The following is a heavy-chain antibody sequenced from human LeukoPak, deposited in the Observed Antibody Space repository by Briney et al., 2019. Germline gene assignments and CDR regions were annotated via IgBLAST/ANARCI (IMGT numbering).Heavy chain of an antibody. CDR2: ISYDGSSK. CDR1: GFTFSSYA. D-gene: IGHD1-1*01. J-gene: IGHJ6*04. Sequence: GGSLRLSCAASGFTFSSYAMHWVRQAPGKGLEWVAVISYDGSSKYYADSVKGRFTISRDNSKNTLYLQMNSLRAEDTAVYYCATGNAEGEKYYYYGMDVWGKGTTVTVSS. CDR3: ATGNAEGEKYYYYGMDV. V-gene: IGHV3-30-3*01.